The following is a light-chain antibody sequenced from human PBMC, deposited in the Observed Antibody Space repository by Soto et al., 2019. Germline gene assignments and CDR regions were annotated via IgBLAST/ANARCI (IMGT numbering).Light chain of an antibody. CDR2: DVS. CDR1: SSDVGGYNY. Sequence: SVLTQPRSVSGSPGQSVTISCTGTSSDVGGYNYVSWYQQHPGKAPKLMIYDVSKRPSGVPDRFSGSKSGNTASLTVSGLQAEDEADYYCSSYAGSSNVFGTGTKVTVL. CDR3: SSYAGSSNV. V-gene: IGLV2-11*01. J-gene: IGLJ1*01.